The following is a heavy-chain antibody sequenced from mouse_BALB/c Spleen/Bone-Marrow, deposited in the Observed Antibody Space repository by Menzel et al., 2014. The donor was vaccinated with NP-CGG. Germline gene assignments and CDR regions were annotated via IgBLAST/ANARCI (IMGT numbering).Heavy chain of an antibody. CDR1: GFTFTDYY. Sequence: DVHLVESGGDLVQPGGSLRLSCATSGFTFTDYYMSWVRQTPGKALEWLGFIRNKANGYTTDYSVSVKGRFTISRDNSQSILYLQMNTLRAEDSATYYCARDENYDIYWYFDVWGAGTTVTVSS. D-gene: IGHD1-1*01. V-gene: IGHV7-3*02. J-gene: IGHJ1*01. CDR2: IRNKANGYTT. CDR3: ARDENYDIYWYFDV.